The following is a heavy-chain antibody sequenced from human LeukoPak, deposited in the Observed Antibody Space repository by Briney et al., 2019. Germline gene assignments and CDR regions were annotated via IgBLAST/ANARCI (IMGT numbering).Heavy chain of an antibody. D-gene: IGHD3-10*01. Sequence: SETLSLTCTVSGGSISSYYWSWIRQPPGKGLEWIGYIYYSGSTNYNPSLKSRVTISVDTSKNQFSLKLSSVTAADTAVYYCARLRITMVRGVTLPYYYLDYWGQGALVTVSS. CDR2: IYYSGST. CDR1: GGSISSYY. V-gene: IGHV4-59*08. J-gene: IGHJ4*02. CDR3: ARLRITMVRGVTLPYYYLDY.